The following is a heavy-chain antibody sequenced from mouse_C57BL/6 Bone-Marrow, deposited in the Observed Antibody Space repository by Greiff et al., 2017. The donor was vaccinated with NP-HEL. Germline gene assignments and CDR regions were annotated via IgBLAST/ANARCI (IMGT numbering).Heavy chain of an antibody. J-gene: IGHJ3*01. D-gene: IGHD2-5*01. CDR1: GFTFSSYA. V-gene: IGHV5-9-1*02. CDR3: TRGDYSNYVAY. Sequence: DVMLVESGEGLVKPGGSLKLSCAASGFTFSSYAMSWVRQTPEKRLEWVAYISSGGDYIYYADTVKGRFTIARDNARNTLYLQRSSLKSEDTAMYYCTRGDYSNYVAYWGQGTLVTVSA. CDR2: ISSGGDYI.